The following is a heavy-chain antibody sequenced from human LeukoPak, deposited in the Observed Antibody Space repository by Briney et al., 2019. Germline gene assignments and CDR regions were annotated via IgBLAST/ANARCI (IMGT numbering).Heavy chain of an antibody. CDR3: ARARGLGAAGDAFDI. V-gene: IGHV1-18*01. CDR2: INGYNGNT. D-gene: IGHD6-13*01. CDR1: GYTFTNYG. Sequence: ASVKVSCKTFGYTFTNYGINWVRQAPGQGLEWMGWINGYNGNTSYSQKFQDRVTLTADTSTSTAYMELRSLRSHDTAVYYCARARGLGAAGDAFDIWGQGTMVTVSS. J-gene: IGHJ3*02.